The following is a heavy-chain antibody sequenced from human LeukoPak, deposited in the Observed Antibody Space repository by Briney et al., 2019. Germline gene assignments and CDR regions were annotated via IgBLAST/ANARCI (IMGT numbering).Heavy chain of an antibody. J-gene: IGHJ5*02. CDR3: ARDSSGWSTNWFDP. CDR1: GYTFTSYG. Sequence: ASVKASCKASGYTFTSYGISWVRQAPGQGLEGMGWISAYNGNTNYAQKLQGRVTMTTDTSTSTAYMELRSLRSDDTAVYYCARDSSGWSTNWFDPWGQGTLVTVSS. CDR2: ISAYNGNT. D-gene: IGHD6-19*01. V-gene: IGHV1-18*01.